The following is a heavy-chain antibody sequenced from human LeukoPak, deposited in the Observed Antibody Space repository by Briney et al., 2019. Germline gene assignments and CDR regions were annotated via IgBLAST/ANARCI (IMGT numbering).Heavy chain of an antibody. J-gene: IGHJ4*02. CDR2: IYSGGST. CDR3: ARDLYGSSWFSPFDY. Sequence: GGSLRLSCAASGFTDSSNYMSWVRQAPGKGLEWVSVIYSGGSTYYADSVKGRFTISRDNSKDTLYLQMNSLRAEDTAVYYCARDLYGSSWFSPFDYWGQGTLVTVSS. D-gene: IGHD6-13*01. V-gene: IGHV3-66*02. CDR1: GFTDSSNY.